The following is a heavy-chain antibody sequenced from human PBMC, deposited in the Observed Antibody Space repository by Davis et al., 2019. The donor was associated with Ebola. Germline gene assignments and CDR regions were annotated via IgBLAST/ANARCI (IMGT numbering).Heavy chain of an antibody. CDR3: ARGHYCSGASCSFDS. Sequence: PSETLSLTCAASSGSISSSDRWSWVRQPPGKGLEWTGVSYYSGRSNYKPSLQSRVTISIDKSKNQFSLKLGSVTAADTAVYYCARGHYCSGASCSFDSWGQGTLVTVSS. V-gene: IGHV4-4*02. D-gene: IGHD2-15*01. J-gene: IGHJ4*02. CDR1: SGSISSSDR. CDR2: SYYSGRS.